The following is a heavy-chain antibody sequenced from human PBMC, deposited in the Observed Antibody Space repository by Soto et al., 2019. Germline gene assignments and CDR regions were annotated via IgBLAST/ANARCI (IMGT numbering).Heavy chain of an antibody. CDR3: ARGPHCSGGSGYPGAFDI. CDR2: IGTAGDT. V-gene: IGHV3-13*01. CDR1: GFTFSSYD. Sequence: GGSLRLSCAASGFTFSSYDMHWVRQATGKGLEWVSAIGTAGDTYYPGSVKGRFTIFRENGKNSLYLQMNSLRAGDTAVYYCARGPHCSGGSGYPGAFDIWGQGTMVTVSS. J-gene: IGHJ3*02. D-gene: IGHD2-15*01.